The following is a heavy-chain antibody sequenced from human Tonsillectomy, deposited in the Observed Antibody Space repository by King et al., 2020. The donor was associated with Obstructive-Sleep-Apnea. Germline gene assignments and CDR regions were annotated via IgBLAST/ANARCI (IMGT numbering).Heavy chain of an antibody. Sequence: VQLVESGGGLVQPGGSLRLSCAASGFTFSSYDMHWVRQATGKGLEWVSAIGTAGDTYYPGSVNGRFTISRENAKNPWYLQMNSQRAGDTAVYYCARVDCSGGSCRFDYWGQGTLVTVSS. CDR2: IGTAGDT. D-gene: IGHD2-15*01. J-gene: IGHJ4*02. CDR3: ARVDCSGGSCRFDY. V-gene: IGHV3-13*04. CDR1: GFTFSSYD.